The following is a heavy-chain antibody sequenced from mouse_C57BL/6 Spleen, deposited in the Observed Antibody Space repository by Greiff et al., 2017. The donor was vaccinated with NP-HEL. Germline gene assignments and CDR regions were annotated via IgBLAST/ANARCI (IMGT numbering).Heavy chain of an antibody. J-gene: IGHJ1*03. Sequence: EVQLQQSGAELVRPGASVKLSCTASGFNIKDDYMHWVKQRPEQGLEWIGWIDPENGDTEYASKFQGKATITADTSSNTAYLQLSSLTSEDTAVYYCTTPLYGSVWYFDVWGTGTTVTVSS. CDR1: GFNIKDDY. D-gene: IGHD1-1*01. V-gene: IGHV14-4*01. CDR3: TTPLYGSVWYFDV. CDR2: IDPENGDT.